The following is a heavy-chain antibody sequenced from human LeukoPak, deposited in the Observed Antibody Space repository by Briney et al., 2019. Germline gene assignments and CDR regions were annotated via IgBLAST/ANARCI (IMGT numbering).Heavy chain of an antibody. CDR1: GFTFSNYA. V-gene: IGHV3-30-3*02. CDR2: ISYDERNK. J-gene: IGHJ4*02. CDR3: ANEGYCSSTSCYPDY. Sequence: GRSLRLSCTASGFTFSNYAIHWVRQAPGKGLEWVAVISYDERNKHYADSVRGRFTISRDNFKNTLYLQMNSLRAEDTAVYYCANEGYCSSTSCYPDYWGQGTLVTVSS. D-gene: IGHD2-2*01.